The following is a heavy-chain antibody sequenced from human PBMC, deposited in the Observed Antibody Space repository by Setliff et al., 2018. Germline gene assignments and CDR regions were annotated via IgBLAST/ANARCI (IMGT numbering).Heavy chain of an antibody. V-gene: IGHV4-59*11. J-gene: IGHJ4*02. CDR1: SGSIGSHY. CDR3: AKGGTHRYFDY. Sequence: SETLSLTCSVSSGSIGSHYWNWMRQPPGKGLEWIGHVFHTGSTKYNPSLRSRVTISVDTSENYFSLRLTSVTAADTAVYFCAKGGTHRYFDYWGLGTLVTVSS. CDR2: VFHTGST.